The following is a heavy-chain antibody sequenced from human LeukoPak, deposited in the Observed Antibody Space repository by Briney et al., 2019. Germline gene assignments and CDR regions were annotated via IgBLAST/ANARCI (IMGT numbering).Heavy chain of an antibody. CDR1: GGTFSSYA. Sequence: GASVKVSCKASGGTFSSYAISWVRQAPGQGLEWMGGIIPIFGTANYAQKFQGRVTITADESTSTAYMELSSLRSEDTAVYYCARDGGGQQLDYFDYWGQGTLVTVSS. V-gene: IGHV1-69*13. J-gene: IGHJ4*02. CDR2: IIPIFGTA. D-gene: IGHD6-13*01. CDR3: ARDGGGQQLDYFDY.